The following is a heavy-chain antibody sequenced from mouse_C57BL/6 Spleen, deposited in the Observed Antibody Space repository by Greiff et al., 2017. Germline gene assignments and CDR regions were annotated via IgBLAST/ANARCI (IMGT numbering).Heavy chain of an antibody. CDR3: ARKEAYYSNYDWYFDV. J-gene: IGHJ1*03. D-gene: IGHD2-5*01. CDR1: GFTFSDYG. V-gene: IGHV5-17*01. CDR2: ISSGSSTI. Sequence: EVKLVESGGGLVKPGGSLKLSCAASGFTFSDYGMHWVRQAPEKGLEWVAYISSGSSTIYYADTVKGRFTISRDNAKNTLFLQMTSLRSKDTAMYYCARKEAYYSNYDWYFDVWGTGTTVTVSS.